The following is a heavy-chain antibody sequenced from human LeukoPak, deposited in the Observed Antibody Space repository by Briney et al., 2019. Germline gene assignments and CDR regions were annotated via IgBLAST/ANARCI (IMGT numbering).Heavy chain of an antibody. CDR1: GFTFSSYG. CDR2: IWYDGSNK. J-gene: IGHJ2*01. Sequence: GGSLRLSCAASGFTFSSYGMHWVRQAPGKGLKWVAVIWYDGSNKYYADSVKGRFTISRDNSKNTLYLQMNSLRAEDTAVYYCARAQYYGSGRYYWYFDLWGRGTLVTVSS. CDR3: ARAQYYGSGRYYWYFDL. D-gene: IGHD3-10*01. V-gene: IGHV3-33*01.